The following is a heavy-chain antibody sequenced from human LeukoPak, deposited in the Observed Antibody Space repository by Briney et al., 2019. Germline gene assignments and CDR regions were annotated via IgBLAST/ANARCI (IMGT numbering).Heavy chain of an antibody. D-gene: IGHD3-22*01. CDR2: INPRGGST. CDR3: AREPYDSSGYHFFDL. J-gene: IGHJ2*01. V-gene: IGHV1-46*01. CDR1: GYTFTSYD. Sequence: ASVKVSCKASGYTFTSYDMRWVRQAPGQGLEWMGIINPRGGSTSYAQKFQDRVTMTRDTSTSTVYMELSSLRSEDTAVYYCAREPYDSSGYHFFDLWGRGTLVTVSS.